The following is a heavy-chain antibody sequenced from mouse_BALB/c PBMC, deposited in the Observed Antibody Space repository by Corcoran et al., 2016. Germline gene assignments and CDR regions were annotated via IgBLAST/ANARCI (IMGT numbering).Heavy chain of an antibody. CDR1: GFNIKDTY. V-gene: IGHV14-3*02. Sequence: EVQLQQSGAELVKPGASVKLSCTASGFNIKDTYMHWVKQRPEQGLEWIGRIDPANGNTKYDPKFQGKATITADTSSNTAYLQLSSLTSEDTAVYYCANWDWYVDVWGAGTTFTVSS. J-gene: IGHJ1*01. CDR2: IDPANGNT. D-gene: IGHD4-1*01. CDR3: ANWDWYVDV.